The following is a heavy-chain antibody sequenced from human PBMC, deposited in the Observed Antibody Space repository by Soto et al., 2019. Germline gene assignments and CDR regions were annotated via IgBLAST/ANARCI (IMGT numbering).Heavy chain of an antibody. Sequence: HVQLQESGPGLVKPSGTLSLTCTVSGDYIKSSHWYSWVRQPPGKGLEWIGEIYYSGGTNLNPSLKSRVTMSLGKFKNEIFLNLDSVTAADTAIYYCVRAPTLRPAFDYWGQGALVTVSA. V-gene: IGHV4-4*02. CDR3: VRAPTLRPAFDY. D-gene: IGHD2-21*02. J-gene: IGHJ4*02. CDR1: GDYIKSSHW. CDR2: IYYSGGT.